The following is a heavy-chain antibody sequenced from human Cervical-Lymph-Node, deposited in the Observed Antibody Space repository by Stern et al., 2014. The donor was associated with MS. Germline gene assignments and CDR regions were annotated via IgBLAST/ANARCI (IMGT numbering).Heavy chain of an antibody. D-gene: IGHD4-17*01. V-gene: IGHV7-4-1*02. CDR3: ARDPHDYGDRFDY. CDR2: INTNTGNP. J-gene: IGHJ4*02. CDR1: GYSFTHFA. Sequence: VQLVQSGSELKKPGASVKVSCKASGYSFTHFALYWVRHAPGQGLQWMGWINTNTGNPSYAQAFTGRFVFSLDTSVSTAYLQISSLKAEDTAVYYCARDPHDYGDRFDYWGQGTLVTVSS.